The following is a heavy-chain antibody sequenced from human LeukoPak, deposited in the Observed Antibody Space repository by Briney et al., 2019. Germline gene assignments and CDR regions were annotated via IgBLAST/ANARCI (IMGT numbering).Heavy chain of an antibody. J-gene: IGHJ4*02. CDR3: ARTVAVAGQYYFDY. Sequence: ASVKVSCKASGYTFTSYGISWVRQAPGQGLEWMGWIGAYNGNTNYAQKLQGRVTMTTDTSTSTAYMELRSLRSDDTAVYYCARTVAVAGQYYFDYWGQGTLVTVSS. CDR1: GYTFTSYG. CDR2: IGAYNGNT. V-gene: IGHV1-18*01. D-gene: IGHD6-19*01.